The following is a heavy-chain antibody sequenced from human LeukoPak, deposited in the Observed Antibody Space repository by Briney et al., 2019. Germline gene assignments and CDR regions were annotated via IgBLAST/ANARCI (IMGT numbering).Heavy chain of an antibody. CDR1: GGSISSSSYY. D-gene: IGHD3-22*01. Sequence: PSETLSLTCTVSGGSISSSSYYWGWIRQPPGKGLEWIGSIYYSGSTYYNPSLKSRVTISVDTSKNQFSLKLSSVTAADTAVYYCALYYYDSSGYYYAGYFQHWGQGTLVTVSS. V-gene: IGHV4-39*01. CDR3: ALYYYDSSGYYYAGYFQH. J-gene: IGHJ1*01. CDR2: IYYSGST.